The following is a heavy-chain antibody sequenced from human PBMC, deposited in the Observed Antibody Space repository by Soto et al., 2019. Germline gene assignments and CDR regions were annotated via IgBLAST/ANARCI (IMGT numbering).Heavy chain of an antibody. CDR2: IKGDGTIT. V-gene: IGHV3-74*01. Sequence: EVQLVESGGGLVQPGGSLRLSCAASGFTFSWDWMHWVRQSPGKGLVRVSRIKGDGTITNYADSVKGRFTTSRDNAKNTVYLQLNSLTTEDTAVYYCARGGLGNYYNDYWGKGTLVTVSS. J-gene: IGHJ4*02. CDR3: ARGGLGNYYNDY. CDR1: GFTFSWDW. D-gene: IGHD3-10*01.